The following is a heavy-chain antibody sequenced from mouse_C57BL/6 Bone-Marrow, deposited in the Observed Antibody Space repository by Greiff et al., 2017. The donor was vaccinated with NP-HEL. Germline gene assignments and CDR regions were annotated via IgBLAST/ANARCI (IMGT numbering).Heavy chain of an antibody. CDR2: INPGSGGT. Sequence: QVQLQQSGAELVRPGTSVKVSCKASGYAFTNYLIEWVKQRPGQGLEWIGVINPGSGGTNYKEKFKGKATLTADKSSSTAYMQLSSLTSEDSAVYFCARSWFWYFDVWGTGTTVTVSS. J-gene: IGHJ1*03. D-gene: IGHD2-2*01. CDR1: GYAFTNYL. CDR3: ARSWFWYFDV. V-gene: IGHV1-54*01.